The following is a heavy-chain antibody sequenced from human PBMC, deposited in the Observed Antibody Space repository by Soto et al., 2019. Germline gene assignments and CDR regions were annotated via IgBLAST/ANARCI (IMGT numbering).Heavy chain of an antibody. J-gene: IGHJ4*02. CDR1: GFTVSDNR. CDR2: LYFYCSA. CDR3: ARVGTSESFFDY. V-gene: IGHV3-53*02. Sequence: EVQLVETGGGLIQPGGSLRLSCVVSGFTVSDNRMTWVRQAPGQGLEWVSDLYFYCSANYAASVRGRFTISKDDSRNTLYLQMNDLRAEDTAVYFCARVGTSESFFDYWGQGTLVNVSP. D-gene: IGHD7-27*01.